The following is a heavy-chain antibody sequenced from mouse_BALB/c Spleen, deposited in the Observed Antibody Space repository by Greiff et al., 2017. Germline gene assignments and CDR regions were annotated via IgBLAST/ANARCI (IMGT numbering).Heavy chain of an antibody. D-gene: IGHD2-14*01. CDR1: GFTFSSYG. V-gene: IGHV5-6*03. CDR3: ARKTIGTTSFDY. J-gene: IGHJ2*01. CDR2: ISSGGSYT. Sequence: EVKLVESGGGLVQPGGSRKLSCAASGFTFSSYGMSWVRQTPDKRLEWVATISSGGSYTYYPDSVKGRFTISRDNAKNTLYLQMSSLKSEDTAMYYCARKTIGTTSFDYWGQGTTLTVSS.